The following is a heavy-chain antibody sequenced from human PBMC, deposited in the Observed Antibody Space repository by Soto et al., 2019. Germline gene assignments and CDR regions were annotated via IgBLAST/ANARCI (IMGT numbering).Heavy chain of an antibody. D-gene: IGHD4-4*01. Sequence: GGSLRLSCAASGFTFSSYWMTWVRQAPGRGLEWVANIKQDDSEKHYVDSVKGRFTVSRDNAKNSLYLQMNSLRAEDTAVYYCARGALTTSYYYYMDVWGKGTTVTVSS. CDR2: IKQDDSEK. V-gene: IGHV3-7*01. CDR1: GFTFSSYW. CDR3: ARGALTTSYYYYMDV. J-gene: IGHJ6*03.